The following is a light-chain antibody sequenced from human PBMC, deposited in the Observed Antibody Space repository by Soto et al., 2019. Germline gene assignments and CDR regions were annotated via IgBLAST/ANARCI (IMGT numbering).Light chain of an antibody. CDR2: GAS. Sequence: EILLTQSPGTLSLSPGERATLSCRASQSVSSSYLSWYQLKPGQAPRLLIYGASSRATGIPDRFSGSGSGTDFTLTISRLEPEDFAVYYCQQYGYSFSAFGQVTKVEL. CDR3: QQYGYSFSA. V-gene: IGKV3-20*01. CDR1: QSVSSSY. J-gene: IGKJ1*01.